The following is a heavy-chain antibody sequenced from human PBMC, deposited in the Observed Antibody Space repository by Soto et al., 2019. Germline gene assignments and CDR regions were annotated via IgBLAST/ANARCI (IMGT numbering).Heavy chain of an antibody. D-gene: IGHD1-1*01. CDR1: GFTVSSNY. V-gene: IGHV3-53*01. J-gene: IGHJ6*02. CDR3: ARSKLNYYYYGMDV. CDR2: IYSGGST. Sequence: GGSLRLSCAASGFTVSSNYMSWVRQAPGKGLEWVSVIYSGGSTYYADSVKGRFTISRDNSKNTLYLQMNSLRAEDTAVYYCARSKLNYYYYGMDVWGQGTTVTVSS.